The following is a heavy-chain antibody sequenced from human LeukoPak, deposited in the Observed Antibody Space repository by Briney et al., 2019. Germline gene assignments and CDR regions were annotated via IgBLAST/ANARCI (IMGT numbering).Heavy chain of an antibody. CDR3: AKVPYSDYGSGRPPFMDV. V-gene: IGHV3-23*01. D-gene: IGHD3-10*01. CDR1: GFTHYHYA. J-gene: IGHJ6*02. Sequence: GGSLSLSCAASGFTHYHYAMSWVRQARGEGVEWVSTISNTGSETYYADSVKGRFTITRDNSENTLYLQMNNLRAEDTAIHYCAKVPYSDYGSGRPPFMDVWGQGTTVAVPS. CDR2: ISNTGSET.